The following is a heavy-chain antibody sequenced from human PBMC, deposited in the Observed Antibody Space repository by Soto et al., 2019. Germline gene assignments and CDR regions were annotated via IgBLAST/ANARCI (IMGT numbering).Heavy chain of an antibody. Sequence: QVQLQESGPGLVKPSETLSLTCTVSGASVDRDTSYWIWSRQTPGKGLEWIGYIYFSGFTDYNPSLKSRAPISSDASKNQFSLELAPVPAGETAVYYCSRRKGPGFFYETDVWGKGTTVTFPS. V-gene: IGHV4-61*01. CDR1: GASVDRDTSY. D-gene: IGHD5-12*01. CDR3: SRRKGPGFFYETDV. J-gene: IGHJ6*03. CDR2: IYFSGFT.